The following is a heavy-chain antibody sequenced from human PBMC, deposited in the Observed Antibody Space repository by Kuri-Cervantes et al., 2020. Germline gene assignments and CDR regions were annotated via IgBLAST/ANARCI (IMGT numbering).Heavy chain of an antibody. Sequence: ESLKISCAVHGGSFSGYYWSWIRQPPGKGLEWIGEINHSGSTNYIPSLKSRVTISVDTSKNQFSLKLSSVTAADTAVYYCARHGEWFDYWGQGTLVTVSS. CDR1: GGSFSGYY. J-gene: IGHJ4*02. CDR2: INHSGST. D-gene: IGHD3-10*01. V-gene: IGHV4-34*01. CDR3: ARHGEWFDY.